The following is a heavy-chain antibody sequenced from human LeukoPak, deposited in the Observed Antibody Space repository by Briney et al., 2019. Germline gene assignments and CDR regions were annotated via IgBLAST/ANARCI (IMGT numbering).Heavy chain of an antibody. Sequence: GGSLRLSCAASGFAFSAYGMHWVRQAPGKGLEWVSSISSSSSYIYYADSVKGRFTISRDNSKNTLYLQINSLRDEDTAVYYCARGIAAAGTALYNWGQGTLLTVSS. J-gene: IGHJ4*02. CDR1: GFAFSAYG. CDR3: ARGIAAAGTALYN. D-gene: IGHD6-13*01. CDR2: ISSSSSYI. V-gene: IGHV3-21*04.